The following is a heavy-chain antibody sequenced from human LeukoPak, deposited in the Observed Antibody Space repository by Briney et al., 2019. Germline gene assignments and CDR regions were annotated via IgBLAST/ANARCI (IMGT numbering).Heavy chain of an antibody. D-gene: IGHD4-17*01. CDR3: ARRLRRNYFDY. Sequence: GGSLRLSCAASGFTCSSYSMNWVRQAPGKGLEWVSCISSSSAYIYYADSVKGRFTISRDNAKNSLYLQMNSLRAEDTAVYYCARRLRRNYFDYWGQGTLVTVSS. CDR1: GFTCSSYS. CDR2: ISSSSAYI. V-gene: IGHV3-21*03. J-gene: IGHJ4*02.